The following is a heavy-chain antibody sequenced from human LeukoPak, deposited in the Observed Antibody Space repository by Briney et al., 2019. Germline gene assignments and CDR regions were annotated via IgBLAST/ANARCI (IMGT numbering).Heavy chain of an antibody. CDR2: INHSGST. CDR1: GGSFSGYY. V-gene: IGHV4-34*01. CDR3: ARRGPYDFWSGYYRDAFDI. D-gene: IGHD3-3*01. J-gene: IGHJ3*02. Sequence: SETLSLTCAVYGGSFSGYYWSWIRQPPGKGLEWIGEINHSGSTNYDPSLKSRVTISVDTSKNQFSLKLSSVTAADTAVYYCARRGPYDFWSGYYRDAFDIWGQGTMVTVSS.